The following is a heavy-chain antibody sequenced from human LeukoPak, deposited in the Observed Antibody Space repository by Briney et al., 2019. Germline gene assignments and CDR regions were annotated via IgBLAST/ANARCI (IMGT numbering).Heavy chain of an antibody. J-gene: IGHJ6*03. CDR3: ARAKGYYDFWSGYYSQAGYMDV. CDR2: IYYSGST. Sequence: SETLSLTCAVYGGSFSGYYWSWIRQPPGKGLEWIGYIYYSGSTNYNPSLKSRVTISVDTSKNQFSLKLSSVTAADTAVYYCARAKGYYDFWSGYYSQAGYMDVWGKGTTVTVSS. V-gene: IGHV4-59*01. CDR1: GGSFSGYY. D-gene: IGHD3-3*01.